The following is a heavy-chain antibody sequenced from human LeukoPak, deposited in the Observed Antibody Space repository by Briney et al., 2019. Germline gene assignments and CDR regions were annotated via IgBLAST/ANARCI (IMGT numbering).Heavy chain of an antibody. CDR1: GYSFTSYW. CDR3: ARRGLVIYGGSDFYFDY. CDR2: IHPGDSDT. Sequence: GESLKISCKGSGYSFTSYWIGWVRQMPGKGLEWMGIIHPGDSDTRYSPSFQGQVTISADKSISTAYLQWSSLKASDTAMYYCARRGLVIYGGSDFYFDYWGQGTLVTVSS. D-gene: IGHD5-12*01. J-gene: IGHJ4*02. V-gene: IGHV5-51*01.